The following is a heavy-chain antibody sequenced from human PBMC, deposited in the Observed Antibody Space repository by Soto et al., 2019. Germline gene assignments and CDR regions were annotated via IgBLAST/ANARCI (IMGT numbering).Heavy chain of an antibody. V-gene: IGHV4-31*03. Sequence: SETLSLTCTVSGGSISSGGYYWSWIRQHPGKGLEWIGYIYYSGSTYYNPSLKSRVTISVDTSKNQFSLKLSSVTAADTAVYYCARRAGITYYYYMDVWGKGTTVTVSS. D-gene: IGHD3-16*01. CDR3: ARRAGITYYYYMDV. CDR1: GGSISSGGYY. CDR2: IYYSGST. J-gene: IGHJ6*03.